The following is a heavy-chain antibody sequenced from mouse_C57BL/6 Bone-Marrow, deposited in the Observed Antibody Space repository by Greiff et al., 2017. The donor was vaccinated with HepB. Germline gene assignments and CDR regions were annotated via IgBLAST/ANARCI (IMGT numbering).Heavy chain of an antibody. D-gene: IGHD1-1*01. CDR2: IYPRSGNT. J-gene: IGHJ4*01. CDR3: ARWDYYGSPYAMDY. V-gene: IGHV1-81*01. CDR1: GYTFTSYG. Sequence: QVQLKESGAELARPGASVKLSCKASGYTFTSYGISWVKQRTGPGLEWIGEIYPRSGNTYYNEKFKGKATLTADKSSSTAYMELRSLTSEDSAVYFCARWDYYGSPYAMDYWGQGTSVTVSS.